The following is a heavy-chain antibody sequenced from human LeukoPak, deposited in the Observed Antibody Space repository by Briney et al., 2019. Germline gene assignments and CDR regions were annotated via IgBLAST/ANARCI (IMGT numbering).Heavy chain of an antibody. Sequence: SETLSLTCTVSGGPISSGDYYWNWIRQHPGKGLEWIGYIYYSGSTYYNPSLKSRVTISVDTAKNQFSLKLSSVTAAGTAVYYCARWYYDSSGYRYFDYWGQGTLVTVSS. CDR3: ARWYYDSSGYRYFDY. V-gene: IGHV4-31*03. D-gene: IGHD3-22*01. CDR2: IYYSGST. CDR1: GGPISSGDYY. J-gene: IGHJ4*02.